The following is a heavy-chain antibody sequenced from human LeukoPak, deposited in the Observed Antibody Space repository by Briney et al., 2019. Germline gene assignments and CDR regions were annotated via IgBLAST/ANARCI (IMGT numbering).Heavy chain of an antibody. CDR3: ARVQRGYCSSTSCHYYYYMDV. J-gene: IGHJ6*03. Sequence: SVKVSCKTSGYSFTHYGITWVRQAPGQGLEWMGGIIPIFGTANYAQKFQGRVTITADESTSTAYMELSSLRSEDTAVYYCARVQRGYCSSTSCHYYYYMDVWGKGTTVTVSS. D-gene: IGHD2-2*01. V-gene: IGHV1-69*13. CDR1: GYSFTHYG. CDR2: IIPIFGTA.